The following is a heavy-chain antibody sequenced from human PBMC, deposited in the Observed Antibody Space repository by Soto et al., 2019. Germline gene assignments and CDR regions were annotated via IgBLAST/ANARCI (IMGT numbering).Heavy chain of an antibody. V-gene: IGHV3-48*02. Sequence: EVQLVESGGGLVQPGGALRLSCAASGFTFTSYSMNWVRQAPGKGLEWVSYISSSSSTIYSADSMKGRFPIYRDHAKNSLYLQVNSLRDEYTAVYYCVRGGATISDYWGRGTLVTVSS. CDR1: GFTFTSYS. D-gene: IGHD1-26*01. CDR3: VRGGATISDY. J-gene: IGHJ4*02. CDR2: ISSSSSTI.